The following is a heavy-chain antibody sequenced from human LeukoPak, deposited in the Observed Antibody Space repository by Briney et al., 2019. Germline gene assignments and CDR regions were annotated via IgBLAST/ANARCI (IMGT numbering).Heavy chain of an antibody. V-gene: IGHV1-24*01. J-gene: IGHJ4*02. Sequence: ASVKVSCKVSGYTLTELSMHWVRQAPGKGLEWMGGFDPEDGETIYAQKFQGRVTMTRDTSTSTVYMELSSLRSEDTAVYYCASTYCSSTSCYAHNFDYWGQGTLVTVSS. D-gene: IGHD2-2*01. CDR1: GYTLTELS. CDR3: ASTYCSSTSCYAHNFDY. CDR2: FDPEDGET.